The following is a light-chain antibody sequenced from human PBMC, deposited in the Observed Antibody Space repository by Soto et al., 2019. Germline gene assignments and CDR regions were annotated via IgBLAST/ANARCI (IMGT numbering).Light chain of an antibody. Sequence: DIQLTQFPSTLSAFVGDRVTITCRASQSINTWLAWYQQKPGKAPKLLIYDASSLESGVPSRFSGSGSGTEFTLSISGLQPDDFATYFCQQYYTYPSTFGGGTKVDIK. CDR1: QSINTW. J-gene: IGKJ4*01. CDR2: DAS. CDR3: QQYYTYPST. V-gene: IGKV1-5*01.